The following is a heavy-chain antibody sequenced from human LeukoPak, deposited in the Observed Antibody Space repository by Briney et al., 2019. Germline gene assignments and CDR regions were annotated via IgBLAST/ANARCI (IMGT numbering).Heavy chain of an antibody. J-gene: IGHJ4*02. CDR1: GFTVSSNY. D-gene: IGHD4-23*01. Sequence: GGSLRLSCAASGFTVSSNYMSWVRQAPGKGLEWVSVIYSGGSTYYADSVKGRFTISRDNSKNTLYLQMNSLRAEDTAVYYCARSDYGGNLDYWGQGTLVTVSS. CDR2: IYSGGST. CDR3: ARSDYGGNLDY. V-gene: IGHV3-53*01.